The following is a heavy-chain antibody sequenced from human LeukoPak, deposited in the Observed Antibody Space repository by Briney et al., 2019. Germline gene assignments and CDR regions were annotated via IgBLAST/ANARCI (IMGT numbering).Heavy chain of an antibody. CDR1: GGSISSYS. D-gene: IGHD1-26*01. CDR3: ARRGSGSYDY. V-gene: IGHV4-59*08. J-gene: IGHJ4*02. CDR2: IYYSGST. Sequence: SETLSLTCTVSGGSISSYSWSWIRQPPGKGLEWIGSIYYSGSTNYNPSLKSRVTMSVDTSKNQFSLKLSSVTAADTAVYYCARRGSGSYDYWGQGALVTVSS.